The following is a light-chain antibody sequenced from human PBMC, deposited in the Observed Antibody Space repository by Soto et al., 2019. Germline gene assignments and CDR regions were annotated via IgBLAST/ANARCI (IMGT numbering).Light chain of an antibody. CDR1: QSVNSN. CDR3: QQYYNWPRT. CDR2: DAS. J-gene: IGKJ1*01. V-gene: IGKV3-15*01. Sequence: EIMMTQSPAALSVSPGEGATLSCRASQSVNSNLAWYQQKRGQAPRLLIFDASTRATGVPVRFSGSGSGTEFAVTISSLQSEDFAGYYCQQYYNWPRTFGQGTKVQF.